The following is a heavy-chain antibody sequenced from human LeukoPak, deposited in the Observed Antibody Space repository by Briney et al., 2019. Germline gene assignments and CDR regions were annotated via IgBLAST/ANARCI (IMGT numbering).Heavy chain of an antibody. CDR2: INPNSGGT. J-gene: IGHJ4*02. V-gene: IGHV1-2*02. CDR3: ARGTYYYDSSGYYYPFDY. D-gene: IGHD3-22*01. CDR1: GYTFTGYY. Sequence: WASVKVSCKASGYTFTGYYMHWVRQAPGQGLEWMGWINPNSGGTNYAQKFQGRVTMTRDTSISTAYMELSRLRSDDTAVYYCARGTYYYDSSGYYYPFDYWGQGTLVTVSS.